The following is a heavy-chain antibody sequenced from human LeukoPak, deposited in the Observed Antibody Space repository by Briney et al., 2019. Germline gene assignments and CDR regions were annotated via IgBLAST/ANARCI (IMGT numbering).Heavy chain of an antibody. CDR1: GFTFSSYE. CDR3: ARDLDWGAFDA. J-gene: IGHJ5*02. V-gene: IGHV3-48*03. Sequence: GGSLRLSCAASGFTFSSYEMNWVRQAPGKGLEWVSYISSSGSTIYYADSVRGRFTISRDNAKNSLYLQMNSLRAEDTALYYCARDLDWGAFDAWGQGTLVTVSS. D-gene: IGHD3-9*01. CDR2: ISSSGSTI.